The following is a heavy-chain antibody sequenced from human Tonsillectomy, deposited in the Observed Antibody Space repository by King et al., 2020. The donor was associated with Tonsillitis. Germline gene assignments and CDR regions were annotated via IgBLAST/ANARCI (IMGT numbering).Heavy chain of an antibody. Sequence: VQLVESGGGLVQPGRSLRLSCAASGFIFDDYAMHWVRQAPGKGLEWVSGINWNSGSIGYADSVKGRFTISRDNAKNSLYLQMNSLRAEDTALYYCAKDSQGQLVPSYFDYWGQGTLVTVSS. D-gene: IGHD6-13*01. J-gene: IGHJ4*02. CDR1: GFIFDDYA. CDR2: INWNSGSI. V-gene: IGHV3-9*01. CDR3: AKDSQGQLVPSYFDY.